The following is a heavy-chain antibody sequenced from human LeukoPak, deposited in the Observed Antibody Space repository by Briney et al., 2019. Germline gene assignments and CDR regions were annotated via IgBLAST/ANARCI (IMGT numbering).Heavy chain of an antibody. CDR1: GGTFSSYT. D-gene: IGHD2-2*01. Sequence: ASVKVSCKASGGTFSSYTISWVRQAPGQGLEWMGRIIPILGIANYAQKFQGRVTITADKSTSTAYMELSSLRSEDTAVYYCARDYCSSTSCLCYGMDVWGQGTTVTVSS. J-gene: IGHJ6*02. CDR3: ARDYCSSTSCLCYGMDV. CDR2: IIPILGIA. V-gene: IGHV1-69*04.